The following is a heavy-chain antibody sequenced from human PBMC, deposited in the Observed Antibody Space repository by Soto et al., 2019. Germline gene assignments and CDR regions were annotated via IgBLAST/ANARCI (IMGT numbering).Heavy chain of an antibody. V-gene: IGHV1-18*04. CDR1: GYTFTSYG. J-gene: IGHJ6*02. CDR2: ISAYNGNT. CDR3: ARSPLNPESYYGMDV. Sequence: QVQLVQSGAEVKKPGASVKVSCKASGYTFTSYGISWVRQAPGQGLEWMGWISAYNGNTNYAQKLQGRVTMTTDTSTSTAYTELRSLRSDDTAVYYCARSPLNPESYYGMDVWGQGTTVTVSS.